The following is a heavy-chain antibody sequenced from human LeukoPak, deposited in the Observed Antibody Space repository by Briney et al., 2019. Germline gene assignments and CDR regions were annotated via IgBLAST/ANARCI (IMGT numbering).Heavy chain of an antibody. D-gene: IGHD5-24*01. CDR1: GFTFSNDW. CDR2: VTSDGSGT. CDR3: VRAGDGYKYAFDI. V-gene: IGHV3-74*01. Sequence: GGSLRLSCAASGFTFSNDWMHWVRQVPGKGLVWVARVTSDGSGTSYADSVKGRFTISRDNAKNTLHLQMNSLRAEDTAVYYCVRAGDGYKYAFDIWGQGTMVTVSS. J-gene: IGHJ3*02.